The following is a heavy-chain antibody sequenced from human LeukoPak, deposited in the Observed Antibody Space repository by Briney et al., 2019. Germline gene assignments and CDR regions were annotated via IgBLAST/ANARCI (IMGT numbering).Heavy chain of an antibody. CDR1: GFTVSSNY. CDR2: IYSGGST. D-gene: IGHD4-17*01. Sequence: GGSLRLSCAASGFTVSSNYMSWVRQAPGKGLECVSVIYSGGSTYYADSVKGRFTISRDNSKNTLYLQMNSLRAEDTAVYYCARDDYGDGYYYYGMDVWGQGTTVTVSS. J-gene: IGHJ6*02. CDR3: ARDDYGDGYYYYGMDV. V-gene: IGHV3-53*01.